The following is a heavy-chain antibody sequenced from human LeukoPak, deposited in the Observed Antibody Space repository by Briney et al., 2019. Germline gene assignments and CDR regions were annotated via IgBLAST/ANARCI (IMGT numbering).Heavy chain of an antibody. Sequence: GSSVKVSCKASGGTFSSYAISLVRQAPGQGLEWMGGIIPIFGTANYAQKFQGRVTITTDESTSTAYMELSSLRSEDTAVYYCARTYYYGSGSYYSSKSYYFDYWGQGTLVTVSS. CDR3: ARTYYYGSGSYYSSKSYYFDY. D-gene: IGHD3-10*01. CDR2: IIPIFGTA. CDR1: GGTFSSYA. V-gene: IGHV1-69*05. J-gene: IGHJ4*02.